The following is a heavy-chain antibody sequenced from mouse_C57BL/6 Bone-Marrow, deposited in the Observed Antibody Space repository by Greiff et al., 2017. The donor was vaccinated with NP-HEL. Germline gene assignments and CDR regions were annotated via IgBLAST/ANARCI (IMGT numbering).Heavy chain of an antibody. Sequence: QVQLQQSGPELVKPGASVKISCKASGYAFSSSWMNWVKQRPGKGLEWIGRIYPGDGDTNYNGKFKGKATLTADKSSSTAYMQLSSLTSEDSAVYFCARGTTGDYWGQGTTLTVSS. D-gene: IGHD1-1*01. V-gene: IGHV1-82*01. J-gene: IGHJ2*01. CDR3: ARGTTGDY. CDR2: IYPGDGDT. CDR1: GYAFSSSW.